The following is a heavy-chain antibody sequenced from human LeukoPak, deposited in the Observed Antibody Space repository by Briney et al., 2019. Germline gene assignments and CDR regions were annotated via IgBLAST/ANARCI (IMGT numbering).Heavy chain of an antibody. CDR2: IYYSGST. V-gene: IGHV4-59*01. CDR1: GGSIRSYY. Sequence: SETLSLTCTVSGGSIRSYYWSWIRQPPGKGLEWIGYIYYSGSTNYNPSLKSRVTISVDTSKNQFSLKLSSVTAADTAVYYCARTAAGYFQHWGQGTLVTVSS. D-gene: IGHD6-25*01. CDR3: ARTAAGYFQH. J-gene: IGHJ1*01.